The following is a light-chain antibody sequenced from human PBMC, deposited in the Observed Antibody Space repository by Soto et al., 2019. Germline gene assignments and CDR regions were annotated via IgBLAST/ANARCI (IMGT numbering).Light chain of an antibody. CDR3: VSYTTTSTLVV. J-gene: IGLJ3*02. V-gene: IGLV2-14*01. CDR2: DVS. CDR1: SSDVGGYTY. Sequence: QSALTQPASMSGSPGQSITISCTGISSDVGGYTYVSWYQQHSGKAPKLMISDVSNRPSGVPNRFSASKSGNTASLTISGLQAEDEADYYCVSYTTTSTLVVFGGGTKLTVL.